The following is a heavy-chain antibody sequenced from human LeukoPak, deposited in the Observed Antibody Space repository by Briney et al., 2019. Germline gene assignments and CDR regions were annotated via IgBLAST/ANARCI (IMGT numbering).Heavy chain of an antibody. CDR2: IIGSVGST. D-gene: IGHD5-18*01. J-gene: IGHJ4*02. CDR1: GFTFSSYA. CDR3: AKGSSGTAMVAYYFDY. Sequence: PGGSLRLSGSAAGFTFSSYAMSWVRQAPGNGLEWVSAIIGSVGSTYYADSVKGRFTISRDNSKNTLYLQMNSLRAEDTDVYYCAKGSSGTAMVAYYFDYWGQGTLVTVSS. V-gene: IGHV3-23*01.